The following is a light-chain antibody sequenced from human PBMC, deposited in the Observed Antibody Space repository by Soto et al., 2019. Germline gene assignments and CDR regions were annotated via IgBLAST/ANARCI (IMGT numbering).Light chain of an antibody. CDR2: WAS. J-gene: IGKJ1*01. CDR3: QQYYSTPQT. CDR1: QSVLYSPNSKNY. V-gene: IGKV4-1*01. Sequence: DIVMTQSPDSLAVSLGERATINCKSSQSVLYSPNSKNYLAWYQQKPGQPPKLLIYWASTRESGVPDRFSGSGSGTDFTLTISSLQAEDVAVYYCQQYYSTPQTFGQGTKVDIK.